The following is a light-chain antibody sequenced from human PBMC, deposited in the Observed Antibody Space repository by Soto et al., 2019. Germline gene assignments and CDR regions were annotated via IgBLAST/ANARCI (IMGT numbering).Light chain of an antibody. Sequence: MVVTQSPATLSVSPWERATLSCRASQDVSSNLAWYQQKPGQAPSPLIYGASTRATGTPARFSGSGSGTEFTLTISSLQSEDYAVYFCQQYIRWPLTFGGGTKVDIK. CDR1: QDVSSN. CDR3: QQYIRWPLT. J-gene: IGKJ4*01. V-gene: IGKV3-15*01. CDR2: GAS.